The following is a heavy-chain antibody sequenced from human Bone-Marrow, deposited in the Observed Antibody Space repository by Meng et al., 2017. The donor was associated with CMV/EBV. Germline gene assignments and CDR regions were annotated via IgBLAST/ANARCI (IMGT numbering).Heavy chain of an antibody. CDR1: GFIFSSYG. V-gene: IGHV3-33*06. CDR2: IWYDGSNK. J-gene: IGHJ6*02. Sequence: GGSLRLSCAASGFIFSSYGMHWVRQAPGKGLEWVAVIWYDGSNKYYADSVKGRFTISRDNSKNTLYLQMNSLRAEDTAVYYCAKDDRITIFIPVRSGMDVWGQGTTVTVSS. CDR3: AKDDRITIFIPVRSGMDV. D-gene: IGHD3-3*01.